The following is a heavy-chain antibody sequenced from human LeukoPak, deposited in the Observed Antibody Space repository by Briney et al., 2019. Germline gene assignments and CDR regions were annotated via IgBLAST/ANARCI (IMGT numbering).Heavy chain of an antibody. J-gene: IGHJ4*02. CDR1: GGSISSYY. D-gene: IGHD3-10*01. V-gene: IGHV4-59*01. CDR3: AREMITMVRGVMTDYFDY. Sequence: SETLSLTCTVSGGSISSYYWSWIRQPPGKGLEWMGYIYYSGSTNYNPSLKSRVTISVDTSKNQFSLKLSSVTAADTAVYYCAREMITMVRGVMTDYFDYWGQGTLVTVSS. CDR2: IYYSGST.